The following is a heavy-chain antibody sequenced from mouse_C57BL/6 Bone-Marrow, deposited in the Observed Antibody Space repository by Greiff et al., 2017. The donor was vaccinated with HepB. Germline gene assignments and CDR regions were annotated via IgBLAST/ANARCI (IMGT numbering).Heavy chain of an antibody. V-gene: IGHV1-69*01. J-gene: IGHJ1*03. CDR1: GYTFTSYW. D-gene: IGHD2-2*01. CDR3: ARDYGSFYWYFDV. Sequence: QVQLQQSGAELVMPGASVKLSCKASGYTFTSYWMHWVKQRPGQGLEWIGEIDPSDSYTNYNQKFKGKSTLTVDKSSSTAYMQLSSLTSEDSAVYYCARDYGSFYWYFDVWGTGTTVTVSS. CDR2: IDPSDSYT.